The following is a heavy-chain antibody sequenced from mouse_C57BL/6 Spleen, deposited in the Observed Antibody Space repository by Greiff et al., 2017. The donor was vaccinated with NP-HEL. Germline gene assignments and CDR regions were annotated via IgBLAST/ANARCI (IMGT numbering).Heavy chain of an antibody. CDR1: GFTFSSYA. J-gene: IGHJ1*03. Sequence: EVKLMESGGGLVKPGGSLKLSCAASGFTFSSYAMSWVRQTPEKRLEWVATISDGGSYTYYPDNVKGRFTISRDNAKNNLYLQMSHLKSEDTAMYYCARDSYYYGSSPWYFDVWGTGTTVTVSS. D-gene: IGHD1-1*01. V-gene: IGHV5-4*01. CDR3: ARDSYYYGSSPWYFDV. CDR2: ISDGGSYT.